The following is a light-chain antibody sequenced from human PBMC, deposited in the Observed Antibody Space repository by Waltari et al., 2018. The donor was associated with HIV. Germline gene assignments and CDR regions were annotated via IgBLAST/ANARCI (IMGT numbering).Light chain of an antibody. Sequence: EIVLTQSPDFPSVTPKENVPITCRASQTIDNTLHGYQQKPDQSPKLLIKYASQSISGVPSRFSGSGSGTDFTLTINSLEAEDAAVYYCHQSSSLPHTFGGGTKVEIK. CDR3: HQSSSLPHT. J-gene: IGKJ4*01. CDR2: YAS. V-gene: IGKV6D-21*02. CDR1: QTIDNT.